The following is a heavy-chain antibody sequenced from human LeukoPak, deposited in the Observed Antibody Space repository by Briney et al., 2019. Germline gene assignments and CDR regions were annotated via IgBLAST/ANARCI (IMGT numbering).Heavy chain of an antibody. CDR2: ISYSGNT. CDR1: GGSISNTVSY. CDR3: AREIVSSYYYNGMDV. D-gene: IGHD5/OR15-5a*01. V-gene: IGHV4-30-4*01. Sequence: SETLSLTCTVSGGSISNTVSYWNWIRQPPGKGLEWIGFISYSGNTYSTPSLESRLTISIDTAKNQFSLSLSSVTAADTAVYFCAREIVSSYYYNGMDVWGQGTTVTVSS. J-gene: IGHJ6*02.